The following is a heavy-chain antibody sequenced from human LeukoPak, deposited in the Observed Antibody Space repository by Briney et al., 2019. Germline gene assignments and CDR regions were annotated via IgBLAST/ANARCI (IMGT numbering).Heavy chain of an antibody. D-gene: IGHD6-19*01. J-gene: IGHJ5*02. CDR1: GGSFSGYY. Sequence: SETLSLTCAVYGGSFSGYYWSWIRQPPGKGLEWIGEINHSGGTNYNPSLKSRVTISVDTSKNQFSLKLSSVTAADTAVYYCARGIRSSGWYPYNWFDPWGQGTLVTVSS. CDR3: ARGIRSSGWYPYNWFDP. CDR2: INHSGGT. V-gene: IGHV4-34*01.